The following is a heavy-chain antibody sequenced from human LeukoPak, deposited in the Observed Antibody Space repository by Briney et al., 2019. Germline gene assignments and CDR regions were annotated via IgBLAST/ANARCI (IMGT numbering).Heavy chain of an antibody. V-gene: IGHV3-53*01. CDR1: GFTVSSNY. Sequence: HTGGSLRLSCAASGFTVSSNYMSWVRQAPGKGLERVSVIYSGGSTYYADSVKGRFTISRDNSKNTLYLQMSSLRAEDTAVYYCASGSGSYRTPYYYMDVWGTGTTVTVSS. CDR2: IYSGGST. J-gene: IGHJ6*03. CDR3: ASGSGSYRTPYYYMDV. D-gene: IGHD3-10*01.